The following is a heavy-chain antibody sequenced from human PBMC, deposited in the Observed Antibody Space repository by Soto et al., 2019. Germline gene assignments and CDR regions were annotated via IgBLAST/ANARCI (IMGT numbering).Heavy chain of an antibody. Sequence: VQLVESGGGLVEPGGSLRLSCAASGFTFSSYWMSWVRQDPGKGLEWVANLKPDGGEEYYEDSVKGRFTISRDNARNSLYLYMNNLRAEDTAVYYCARDDGLRTVDYWGQGTLVNVSS. D-gene: IGHD3-16*01. CDR1: GFTFSSYW. V-gene: IGHV3-7*03. CDR3: ARDDGLRTVDY. CDR2: LKPDGGEE. J-gene: IGHJ4*02.